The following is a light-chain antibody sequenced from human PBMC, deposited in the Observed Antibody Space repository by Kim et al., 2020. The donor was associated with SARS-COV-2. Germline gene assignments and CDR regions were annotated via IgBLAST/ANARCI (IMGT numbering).Light chain of an antibody. Sequence: NFTLTQPHSVSESPGKTVTISCTRSSGSIASNYVQWYQQRQGSAPTTVIYEDNQRPSGVPDRFSGSIDSSSNSASLTISGLKTEDEADYYCQSYDSSNQVFGGGTQLTVL. J-gene: IGLJ3*02. CDR3: QSYDSSNQV. V-gene: IGLV6-57*04. CDR2: EDN. CDR1: SGSIASNY.